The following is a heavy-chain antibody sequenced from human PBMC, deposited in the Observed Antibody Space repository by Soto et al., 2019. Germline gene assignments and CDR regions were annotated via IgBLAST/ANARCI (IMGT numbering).Heavy chain of an antibody. CDR3: ANWQHPLSFDY. V-gene: IGHV3-23*01. D-gene: IGHD6-13*01. Sequence: GGSLRLSCAASGFTFSSYSMSWVRQAPGKGLEWVSAISGSGGSTYYADSVKGRFTISRDNSKNTLYLQMNSLRAEDTAVYYCANWQHPLSFDYWGQGTLVTVSS. CDR1: GFTFSSYS. CDR2: ISGSGGST. J-gene: IGHJ4*02.